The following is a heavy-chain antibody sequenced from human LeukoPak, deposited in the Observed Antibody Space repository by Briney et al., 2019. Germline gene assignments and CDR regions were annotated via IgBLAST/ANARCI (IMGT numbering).Heavy chain of an antibody. D-gene: IGHD6-13*01. CDR1: GGSISSGDYY. CDR2: MYYSGTT. CDR3: ARELAAAGFDY. J-gene: IGHJ4*02. Sequence: SETLSLTCTVSGGSISSGDYYWNWIRQPPGRGLEWIGYMYYSGTTYYNPSLKSRVTISVDTSKNQFSLKLSSVTAADTAVYYCARELAAAGFDYWGQGTLVTVSS. V-gene: IGHV4-30-4*01.